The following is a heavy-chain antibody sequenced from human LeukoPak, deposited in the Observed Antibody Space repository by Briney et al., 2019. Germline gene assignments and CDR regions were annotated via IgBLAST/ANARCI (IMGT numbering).Heavy chain of an antibody. D-gene: IGHD4-17*01. CDR1: GFTFSNYA. CDR2: ISSGATI. Sequence: GGSLRLSCAASGFTFSNYAMNWVRQAPGKGLDWVSYISSGATIYYADSVKGRFTISRDNAKNSLYLQMNSLKAEDTAVYYCARTQTMTTVTAYDYWGQGTLVTVSS. J-gene: IGHJ4*02. V-gene: IGHV3-69-1*01. CDR3: ARTQTMTTVTAYDY.